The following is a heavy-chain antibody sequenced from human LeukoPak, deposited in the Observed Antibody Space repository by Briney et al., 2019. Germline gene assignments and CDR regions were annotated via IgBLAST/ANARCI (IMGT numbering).Heavy chain of an antibody. Sequence: GRSLRLSCAASGFTFDDYAMHWVRQAPGKGLEWVSGISWNSGSIGYADSVKGRFTISRDNAKNSLYLQMNSLRAEDTALYYCAKDTYDFWPGIFDYWGQGTLVTVSS. CDR1: GFTFDDYA. D-gene: IGHD3-3*01. J-gene: IGHJ4*02. V-gene: IGHV3-9*01. CDR3: AKDTYDFWPGIFDY. CDR2: ISWNSGSI.